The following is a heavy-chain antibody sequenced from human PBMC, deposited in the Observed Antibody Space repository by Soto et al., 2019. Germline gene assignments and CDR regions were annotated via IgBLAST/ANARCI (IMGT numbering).Heavy chain of an antibody. J-gene: IGHJ6*02. CDR1: GGTFSSYT. Sequence: QVQLVQSGAEVKKPGSSVKVSCKASGGTFSSYTISWVRQAPGQGLEWMGRIIPILGIANYAQKFQGRVTMTADKSTSTAYVELSSLRSEDTAVYYCARHRSGDVVRGVISVDYYYGMDVWGQGTTVTVSS. CDR3: ARHRSGDVVRGVISVDYYYGMDV. V-gene: IGHV1-69*02. CDR2: IIPILGIA. D-gene: IGHD3-10*01.